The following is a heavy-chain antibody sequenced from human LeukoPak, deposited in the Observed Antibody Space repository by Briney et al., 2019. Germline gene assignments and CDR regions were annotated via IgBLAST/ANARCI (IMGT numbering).Heavy chain of an antibody. V-gene: IGHV4-31*03. D-gene: IGHD6-13*01. CDR2: VPYSGST. CDR1: GGSISSGGYY. Sequence: SETLSLTCSVSGGSISSGGYYWSWIRQHPGKGLEWIGYVPYSGSTFYNPSLKSRVTISLDTTKNQFSLRLTSVTAADTAVYYCAVKIAAAGFYWGQGTPVTVSS. J-gene: IGHJ4*02. CDR3: AVKIAAAGFY.